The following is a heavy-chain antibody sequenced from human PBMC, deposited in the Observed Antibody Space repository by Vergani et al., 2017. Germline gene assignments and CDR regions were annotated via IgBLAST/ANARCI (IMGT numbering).Heavy chain of an antibody. D-gene: IGHD3-10*01. CDR1: GFTFSSYS. CDR2: ISSSSSYI. Sequence: VQLVESGGGLVKPGGSLRLSCAASGFTFSSYSMNWVRQAPGKGLEWVSSISSSSSYIYYADSVKGRFTISRDNAKNSLYLQMNSLRAEDTAVYYCASYGSGRNNYYYYYMDVWGKGTTVTVSS. V-gene: IGHV3-21*01. CDR3: ASYGSGRNNYYYYYMDV. J-gene: IGHJ6*03.